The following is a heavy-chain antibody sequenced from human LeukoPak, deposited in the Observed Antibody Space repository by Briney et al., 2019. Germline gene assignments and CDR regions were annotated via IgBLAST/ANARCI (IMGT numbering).Heavy chain of an antibody. Sequence: GGSLRLSCAGSGITLSTYWMSWIRQAPGKGLEWVGNIKQDGSEKYFVDSLTGRCTISRDNAKYSLFLQMNRLRAEDTAVYYCASTLVKVFDYWGQGTLVTVSS. J-gene: IGHJ4*02. D-gene: IGHD4-23*01. CDR2: IKQDGSEK. CDR1: GITLSTYW. V-gene: IGHV3-7*02. CDR3: ASTLVKVFDY.